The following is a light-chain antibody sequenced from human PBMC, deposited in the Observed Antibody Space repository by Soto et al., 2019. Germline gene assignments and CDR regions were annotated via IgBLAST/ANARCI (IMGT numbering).Light chain of an antibody. CDR2: AAS. CDR3: QQRSNWTYT. V-gene: IGKV3-11*01. J-gene: IGKJ2*01. CDR1: QSVSSY. Sequence: EIVLPQSPATLSLSPGERATLSCRASQSVSSYLAWYQQKPGQAPRLLIYAASNRATGIPARFSGSGSGTDFTLTISSLEPEDFALYFCQQRSNWTYTFGQGTKLEIK.